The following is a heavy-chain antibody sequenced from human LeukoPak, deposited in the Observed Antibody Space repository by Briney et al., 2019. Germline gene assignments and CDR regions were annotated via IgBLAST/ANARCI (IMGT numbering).Heavy chain of an antibody. CDR2: ISGSGGST. V-gene: IGHV3-23*01. J-gene: IGHJ4*02. CDR1: GFTFSSYA. CDR3: AKETDYYGSGSYFDY. Sequence: GGSLRLFCAASGFTFSSYAMSWVRQAPGKGLEWVSAISGSGGSTYYADSVKGRFTISRDNSKNTLYLQMNSLRAEDTAVYYCAKETDYYGSGSYFDYWGQGTLVTVSS. D-gene: IGHD3-10*01.